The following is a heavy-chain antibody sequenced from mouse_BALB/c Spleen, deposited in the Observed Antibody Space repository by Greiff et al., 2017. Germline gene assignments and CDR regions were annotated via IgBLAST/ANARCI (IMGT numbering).Heavy chain of an antibody. CDR3: VRRAMDY. D-gene: IGHD1-1*01. Sequence: EVMLVESGGGLVQPGGSRKLSCAASGFTFSSFGMHWVRQAPEKGLEWVAYISSGSSTIYYADTVKGRFTISRDNPKNTLFLQMTSLRSEDTAMYYCVRRAMDYWGQGTSVTVSS. V-gene: IGHV5-17*02. CDR1: GFTFSSFG. J-gene: IGHJ4*01. CDR2: ISSGSSTI.